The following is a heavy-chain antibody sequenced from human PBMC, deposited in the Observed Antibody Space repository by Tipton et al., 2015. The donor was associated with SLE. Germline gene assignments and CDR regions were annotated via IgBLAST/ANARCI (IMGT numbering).Heavy chain of an antibody. V-gene: IGHV4-4*07. J-gene: IGHJ6*02. CDR1: GGYISSYY. Sequence: TLSLTCTVSGGYISSYYWSWIRQPAGKGLEWIGRIYNSGSTNNNPPLKSRVTMSVDTSKNQFSLKLSSVTAADTAVYYCAREDEGYDTYYYYGMDVWGQGTTVTVSS. D-gene: IGHD5-12*01. CDR3: AREDEGYDTYYYYGMDV. CDR2: IYNSGST.